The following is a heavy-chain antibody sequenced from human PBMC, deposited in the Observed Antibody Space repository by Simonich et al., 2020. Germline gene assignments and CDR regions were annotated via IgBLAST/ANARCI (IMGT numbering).Heavy chain of an antibody. CDR1: GYSFTSYW. CDR3: ARQLNDFDI. CDR2: IYPGTSTT. D-gene: IGHD1-1*01. Sequence: EVQLVQSGAEVKKPGESLKISCKGSGYSFTSYWIGWVRQMPGKGREWMGIIYPGTSTTSYSPAFQGQVTISADKSISTAYRQWSSLKASDTAMDYCARQLNDFDIWGQGTMVTVAS. V-gene: IGHV5-51*01. J-gene: IGHJ3*02.